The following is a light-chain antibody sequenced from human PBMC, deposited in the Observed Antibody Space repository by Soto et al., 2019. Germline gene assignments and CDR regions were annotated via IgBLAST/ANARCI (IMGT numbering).Light chain of an antibody. J-gene: IGKJ2*01. Sequence: DVVMTQSPLSLPVTLGQPASISCRSSHSLVYSDGNIYLNWFQQRPGQSPRRLIYKVSNRDSGVPDRFSGSGSGTDFTLRISRVEAEDVGIDYCMQGTHWPETLGQGTNLDIK. CDR3: MQGTHWPET. CDR1: HSLVYSDGNIY. CDR2: KVS. V-gene: IGKV2-30*01.